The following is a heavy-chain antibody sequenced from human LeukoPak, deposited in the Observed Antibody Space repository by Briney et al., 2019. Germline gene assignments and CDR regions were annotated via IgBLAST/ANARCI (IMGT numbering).Heavy chain of an antibody. D-gene: IGHD4-17*01. CDR1: GFTFSSYA. CDR2: ISGSGGST. CDR3: AKDDYGDYYYYGMDV. V-gene: IGHV3-23*01. J-gene: IGHJ6*02. Sequence: GGSLRLSCAASGFTFSSYAMSWVRQAPGKGLEWVSAISGSGGSTYYADSVKGQFTISRDNSKNTLYLQMNSLRAEDTAVYYCAKDDYGDYYYYGMDVWGQGTTVTVSS.